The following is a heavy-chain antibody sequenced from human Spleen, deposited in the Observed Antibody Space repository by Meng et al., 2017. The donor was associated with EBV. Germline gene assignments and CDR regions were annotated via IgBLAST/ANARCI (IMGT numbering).Heavy chain of an antibody. J-gene: IGHJ4*02. CDR2: IYHSGST. D-gene: IGHD2-15*01. CDR3: ARSATGWFFYYDY. CDR1: GSSITIGGYS. Sequence: QLQLQESGSGLVKPSQDLSLTCSGAGSSITIGGYSWSWVRQPPGKGLEWIGHIYHSGSTNYNPSVKSRVIMSVDRSKNQFSLKLTSVTAADTAVYYCARSATGWFFYYDYWGQGTLVTVSS. V-gene: IGHV4-30-2*01.